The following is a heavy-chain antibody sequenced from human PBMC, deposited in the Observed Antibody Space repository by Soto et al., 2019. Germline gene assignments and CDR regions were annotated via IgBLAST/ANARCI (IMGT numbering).Heavy chain of an antibody. CDR1: GFTFNTFW. CDR2: IKHDGSET. V-gene: IGHV3-7*03. Sequence: GGSLRLSCAASGFTFNTFWMSWVRQSPGKGLEWVANIKHDGSETYYADSVKGRFTISRDNAKNSLFLQMNTLRTEDTAVYYCARDFATHCSGSTCYPYAYWGQGAPVTVSS. D-gene: IGHD2-15*01. CDR3: ARDFATHCSGSTCYPYAY. J-gene: IGHJ4*02.